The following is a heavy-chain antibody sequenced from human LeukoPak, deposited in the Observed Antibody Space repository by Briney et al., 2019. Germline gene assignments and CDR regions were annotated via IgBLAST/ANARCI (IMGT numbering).Heavy chain of an antibody. CDR3: ASGLGVVTAQSEQPKPRYFDL. V-gene: IGHV1-18*01. Sequence: ASVNVSCKASLYTFINYCIIWVRQAPGQGREWMGWISVYNCNTNYAQNLQGRVTINTNTSTNTAYIAVRILISDDTAVYYCASGLGVVTAQSEQPKPRYFDLWGGGPQVTVSS. CDR1: LYTFINYC. J-gene: IGHJ2*01. D-gene: IGHD2-21*02. CDR2: ISVYNCNT.